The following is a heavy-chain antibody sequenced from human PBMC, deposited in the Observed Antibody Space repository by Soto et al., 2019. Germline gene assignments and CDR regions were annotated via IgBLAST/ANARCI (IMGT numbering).Heavy chain of an antibody. CDR3: ARVETSFKGVLGPFYYFDY. Sequence: SETLSLTCTVSGGSISSSSNHWGWIRQPPGKGLEWIGYIYYSGSTNYNPSLKSRVTISVDTSKNQFSLKLSSVTAADTAVYYCARVETSFKGVLGPFYYFDYWGQGTLVTVAS. V-gene: IGHV4-61*05. CDR1: GGSISSSSNH. J-gene: IGHJ4*02. D-gene: IGHD3-3*02. CDR2: IYYSGST.